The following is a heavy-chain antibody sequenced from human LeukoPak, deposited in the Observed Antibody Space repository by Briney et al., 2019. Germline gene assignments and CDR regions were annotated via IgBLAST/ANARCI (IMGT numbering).Heavy chain of an antibody. CDR3: ARDLGKARPLDP. CDR2: IKQDGSEK. V-gene: IGHV3-7*01. D-gene: IGHD4-23*01. CDR1: GFIFSHYW. Sequence: GGSLRLSCAASGFIFSHYWTAWVRQAPGKGLEWVANIKQDGSEKYYVDSVKGRFTISRDNAKNSLYLQMNSLRAEDTAVYYCARDLGKARPLDPGGKGTLVTVSS. J-gene: IGHJ5*02.